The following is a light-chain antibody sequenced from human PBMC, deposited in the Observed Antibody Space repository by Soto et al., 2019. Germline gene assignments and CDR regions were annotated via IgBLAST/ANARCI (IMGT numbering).Light chain of an antibody. Sequence: SSELTQPPSVSVAPGKTARITCGGNNIGRKSVHWYQQKPGQAPVLVIYYDSDRPSGIPERFSGSNSGNTATLTISRVEAGDEADYYCQVWDSSSDHVVFGGRTKLTVL. V-gene: IGLV3-21*04. J-gene: IGLJ2*01. CDR3: QVWDSSSDHVV. CDR1: NIGRKS. CDR2: YDS.